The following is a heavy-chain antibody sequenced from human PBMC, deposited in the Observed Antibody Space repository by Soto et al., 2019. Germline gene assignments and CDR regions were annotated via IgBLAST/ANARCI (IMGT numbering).Heavy chain of an antibody. CDR1: GYTFTGHY. CDR3: ARDLCPLGSGSPCPLYGLDF. D-gene: IGHD3-10*01. CDR2: LKSDNGGT. V-gene: IGHV1-2*02. Sequence: WASVKVSCKASGYTFTGHYMHWVRQVSGKRLEYLGWLKSDNGGTYYAPKFQGRVTFTRDTPTSTAYMELSGLQSDDTAVYFCARDLCPLGSGSPCPLYGLDFWGQGTAVTVSS. J-gene: IGHJ6*02.